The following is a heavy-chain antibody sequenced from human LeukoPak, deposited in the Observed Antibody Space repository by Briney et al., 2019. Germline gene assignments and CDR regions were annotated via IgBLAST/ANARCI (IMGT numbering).Heavy chain of an antibody. CDR1: GGSISSGDYY. CDR2: IYYSGST. D-gene: IGHD3-10*01. Sequence: SQTLSLTCTVSGGSISSGDYYWSWIRQPPGKGLEWIGYIYYSGSTYYNPSLKSRVTISVDTSKNQFSLKLSSVTAADTAVYYCARVLYYYGSGSYWADHYYYYYMDIWGKGTTVTVFS. V-gene: IGHV4-30-4*08. J-gene: IGHJ6*03. CDR3: ARVLYYYGSGSYWADHYYYYYMDI.